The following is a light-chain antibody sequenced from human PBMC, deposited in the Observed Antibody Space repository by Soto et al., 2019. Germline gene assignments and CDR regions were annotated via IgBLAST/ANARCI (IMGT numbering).Light chain of an antibody. J-gene: IGKJ4*01. CDR1: QGITSW. CDR3: QQTNSVPLT. Sequence: DIQMTQSPSYVPASVGDIVTITCRASQGITSWLAWYQQKPGKAPKLLIYSASSLQSGVPSRFSGSGSGTYFTLTISSLQPEDFATYYCQQTNSVPLTFGGGTKVEIK. V-gene: IGKV1-12*01. CDR2: SAS.